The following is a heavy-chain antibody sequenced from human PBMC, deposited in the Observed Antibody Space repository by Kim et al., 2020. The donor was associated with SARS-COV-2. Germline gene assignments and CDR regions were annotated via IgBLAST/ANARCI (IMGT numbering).Heavy chain of an antibody. CDR3: ARRVWAGLFDL. D-gene: IGHD3-16*01. CDR2: IHHDGTT. V-gene: IGHV4-4*02. J-gene: IGHJ4*02. CDR1: DDSINTNKW. Sequence: SETLSLTCTISDDSINTNKWWSWVRQPPGKGPEWIGEIHHDGTTNYYPSLKSRVTISVDKSRNQFFLRLYSMTAADTAVYFCARRVWAGLFDLWGRGTLVTVSS.